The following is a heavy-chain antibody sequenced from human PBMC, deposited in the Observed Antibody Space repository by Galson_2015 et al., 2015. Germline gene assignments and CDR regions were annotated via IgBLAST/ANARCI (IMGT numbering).Heavy chain of an antibody. CDR1: GFTVSSNS. CDR2: IYSGGTT. J-gene: IGHJ2*01. Sequence: SLRLSCAASGFTVSSNSMSWVRQAPGKGLEWVSVIYSGGTTYYADSVKGRFTISRDNSKNTLYLQMNSLRAEDTAVYYCARESGGGWYFDLWGRGTLVTVSS. V-gene: IGHV3-53*01. CDR3: ARESGGGWYFDL. D-gene: IGHD2-15*01.